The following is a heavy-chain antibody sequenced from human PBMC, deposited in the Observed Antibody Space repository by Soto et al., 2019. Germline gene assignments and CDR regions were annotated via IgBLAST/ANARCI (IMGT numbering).Heavy chain of an antibody. CDR1: GFTFNSNW. CDR2: INQDGSEK. CDR3: SKSLDY. Sequence: GGSLRLSCAASGFTFNSNWVDWVRQAPGKGLEWVANINQDGSEKNYVDSVKGRFTISRDNAKNSLYLQMSSLTAEDSALYYCSKSLDYWGQGALVTVSS. V-gene: IGHV3-7*01. J-gene: IGHJ4*02.